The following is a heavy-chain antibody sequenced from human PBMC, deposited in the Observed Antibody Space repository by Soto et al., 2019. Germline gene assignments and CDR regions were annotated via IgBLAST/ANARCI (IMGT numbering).Heavy chain of an antibody. J-gene: IGHJ4*02. CDR2: INAANGNT. CDR1: GYTFTTYA. Sequence: ASVKVSCKASGYTFTTYAMHWVRQAPGQRLEWMGWINAANGNTKYSQKFQGRGTITRDTSASTAYMELSSLRSEDTAVYTCARSLLNPAMVTFYHFDYWGQGTLVSVSS. CDR3: ARSLLNPAMVTFYHFDY. V-gene: IGHV1-3*01. D-gene: IGHD5-18*01.